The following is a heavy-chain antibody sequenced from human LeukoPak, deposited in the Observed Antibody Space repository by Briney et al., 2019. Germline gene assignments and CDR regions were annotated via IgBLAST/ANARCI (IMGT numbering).Heavy chain of an antibody. CDR1: GFTFTDYW. J-gene: IGHJ4*01. CDR2: IRQDGSEK. Sequence: GGSLRLSYEVSGFTFTDYWMNWVRQAPGKGPEWVASIRQDGSEKTYVDSVKGRFTISRDNTKNSLSLQLNGLRAEDTAVYYCARDGTAAGLYFDLWGKGTLVTVSS. CDR3: ARDGTAAGLYFDL. D-gene: IGHD6-13*01. V-gene: IGHV3-7*01.